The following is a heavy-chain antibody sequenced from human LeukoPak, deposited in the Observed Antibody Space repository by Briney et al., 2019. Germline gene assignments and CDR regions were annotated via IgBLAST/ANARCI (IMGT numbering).Heavy chain of an antibody. CDR1: GFTFSSYS. CDR3: ARAYSSSSIPAYYYYGMDV. D-gene: IGHD6-6*01. Sequence: GGSLRLSCAASGFTFSSYSMNWVRQTPGKGLEWVSSISSSSSYIYYADSVKGRFTISRDNAKNSLYLQMNSLRAEDTAVYYCARAYSSSSIPAYYYYGMDVWGQGTTVTVSS. J-gene: IGHJ6*02. CDR2: ISSSSSYI. V-gene: IGHV3-21*01.